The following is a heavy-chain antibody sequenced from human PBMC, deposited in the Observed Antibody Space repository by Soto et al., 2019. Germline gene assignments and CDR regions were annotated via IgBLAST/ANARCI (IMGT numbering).Heavy chain of an antibody. V-gene: IGHV4-30-4*01. D-gene: IGHD3-22*01. CDR3: ASPADSSGYYPLLY. J-gene: IGHJ4*02. Sequence: PSETLSLTCTVSGGSISSGDYYWSWIRQPPGKGLEWIGYIYYSGSTYYSPSLKSRVTISVDTSKNQFSLKLSSVTAADTAVYYCASPADSSGYYPLLYWGQGTLVTVSS. CDR2: IYYSGST. CDR1: GGSISSGDYY.